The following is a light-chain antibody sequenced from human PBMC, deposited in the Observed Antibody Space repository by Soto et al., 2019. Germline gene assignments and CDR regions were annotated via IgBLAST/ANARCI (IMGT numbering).Light chain of an antibody. V-gene: IGKV1-9*01. J-gene: IGKJ1*01. CDR2: AAS. CDR3: LQYNSYS. CDR1: QGISSF. Sequence: IQLTPTPSSLSASVGYRVTITCRASQGISSFLAWYQQKPGKAPKLLIYAASSLQSGVPSRFSGSGFGTDFTLTITSLQPDDFATYYCLQYNSYSFGQGTKVDIK.